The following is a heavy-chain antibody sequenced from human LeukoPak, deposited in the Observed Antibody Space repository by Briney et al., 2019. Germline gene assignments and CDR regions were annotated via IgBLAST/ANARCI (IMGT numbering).Heavy chain of an antibody. J-gene: IGHJ4*02. D-gene: IGHD1-26*01. Sequence: GASVKLSCKTSGYTFTGYYIHWVRQAPGQGLEWMGWINPNSGGTDYAQKFQGRVTMTRDTSISTAYMDLGRLGSDDTAVYYCARKSGSYCDYWGQGTLVTVSS. CDR1: GYTFTGYY. V-gene: IGHV1-2*02. CDR3: ARKSGSYCDY. CDR2: INPNSGGT.